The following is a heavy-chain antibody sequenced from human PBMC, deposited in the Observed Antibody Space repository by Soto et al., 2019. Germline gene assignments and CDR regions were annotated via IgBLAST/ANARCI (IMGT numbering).Heavy chain of an antibody. D-gene: IGHD2-2*01. CDR2: IYSAGGT. CDR1: GLTVSSSY. J-gene: IGHJ5*02. Sequence: EVQLVESGGGLVQPGGSLRLSCAASGLTVSSSYMSWVRQAPGKGLEWFSLIYSAGGTHYADSVKGRFTISRDNSKNTLYLQMTSLRAEDTAVYYCTRGYCSSTNCYATWFDPWGQGTRVSVSS. V-gene: IGHV3-66*01. CDR3: TRGYCSSTNCYATWFDP.